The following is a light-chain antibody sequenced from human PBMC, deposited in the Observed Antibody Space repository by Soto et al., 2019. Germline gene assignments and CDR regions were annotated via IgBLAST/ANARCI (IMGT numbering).Light chain of an antibody. CDR3: SSYRNSSTVDVV. V-gene: IGLV2-14*01. CDR1: SSAVGGYNY. CDR2: EVN. Sequence: ALTQPASVSGSPGQSITISCTGTSSAVGGYNYVSWYQQHPGKAPKLMTYEVNNRPSGVSNRFSGSKSGNTASLTISGLQAGDEADYYCSSYRNSSTVDVVFGGGTKVTVL. J-gene: IGLJ2*01.